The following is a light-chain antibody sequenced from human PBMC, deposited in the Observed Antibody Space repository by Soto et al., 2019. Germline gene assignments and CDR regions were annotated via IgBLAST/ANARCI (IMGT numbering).Light chain of an antibody. J-gene: IGLJ1*01. CDR3: QSYDSSLRGHYV. Sequence: QSVLTQPPSVSGAPGQRVTISCTGGNSNIGAGYDVHWYQQLPGTAPKLLIYGNSNRPSGVPDRFSGSKSGTSASLAITGLQAEDEADYYCQSYDSSLRGHYVFGTGTKLTVL. V-gene: IGLV1-40*01. CDR1: NSNIGAGYD. CDR2: GNS.